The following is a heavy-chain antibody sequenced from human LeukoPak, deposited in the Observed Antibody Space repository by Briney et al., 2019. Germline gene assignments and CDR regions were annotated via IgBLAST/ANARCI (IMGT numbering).Heavy chain of an antibody. D-gene: IGHD3-22*01. J-gene: IGHJ3*02. CDR1: GGSISSSSYY. CDR2: IYYSGST. Sequence: SETLSLTCTVSGGSISSSSYYWGWIRQPPGKGLEWIGSIYYSGSTYYNPSLKSRVTISVDTSKNQFSLELSSVTAADTAVYYCARGGGSSGRPFDIWGQGTMVTVSS. CDR3: ARGGGSSGRPFDI. V-gene: IGHV4-39*01.